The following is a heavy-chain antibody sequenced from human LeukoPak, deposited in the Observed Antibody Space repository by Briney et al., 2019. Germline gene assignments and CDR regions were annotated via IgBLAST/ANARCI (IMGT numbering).Heavy chain of an antibody. CDR1: GFSFSAYA. Sequence: PGGSLRVSCEDSGFSFSAYAMTWVRQAPGKGLEWVSSIGSDNKPHYSESVKGRFAISRDNSKSMLFLQLNSLRAEDTALYYCARDLHYYVAMDLWGRETTVTVSS. D-gene: IGHD3-10*02. J-gene: IGHJ6*02. CDR3: ARDLHYYVAMDL. CDR2: IGSDNKP. V-gene: IGHV3-23*01.